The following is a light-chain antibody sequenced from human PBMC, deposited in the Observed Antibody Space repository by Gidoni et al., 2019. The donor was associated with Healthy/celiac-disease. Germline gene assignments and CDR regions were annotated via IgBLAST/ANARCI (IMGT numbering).Light chain of an antibody. CDR3: QQYNNWPLLT. V-gene: IGKV3-15*01. CDR1: QSVSSS. CDR2: GAS. J-gene: IGKJ4*01. Sequence: IVMPQPPAPLSVSPGERATLSCRASQSVSSSLAWYQQKPGQAPRLLIYGASTRATGIPARFSGSGSGTEFTLTISSLQSEDFAVYYCQQYNNWPLLTFGGGTKVEIK.